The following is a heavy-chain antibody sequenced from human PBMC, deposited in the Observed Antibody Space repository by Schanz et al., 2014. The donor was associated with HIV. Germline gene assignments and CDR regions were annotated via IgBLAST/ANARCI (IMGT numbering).Heavy chain of an antibody. J-gene: IGHJ6*02. CDR1: GGSFSGYV. D-gene: IGHD1-26*01. CDR3: ARGPSGGLTPSRGMDV. CDR2: VNHSGNA. V-gene: IGHV4-34*01. Sequence: QVRLQQWGAGLLKPSETLSLTCAVYGGSFSGYVWSWIRQSPGKGLEWIAEVNHSGNANHNPSLKSLVTIPVDRSKNQFSLKLDAVTAADTAVYYCARGPSGGLTPSRGMDVWGQGTTVTVSS.